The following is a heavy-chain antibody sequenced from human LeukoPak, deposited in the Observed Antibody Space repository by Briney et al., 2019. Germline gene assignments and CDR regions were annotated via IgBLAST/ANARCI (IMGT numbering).Heavy chain of an antibody. Sequence: GGSLRLSCEASGFSFSSYNMDWVRQAPGKGLEWVSIIYNGGTTNYADSVKGRFTISRDNSKNTLHLQMNSLRVEDTAVYYCARARIAVAGPFDYWGQGTLVTVSS. CDR3: ARARIAVAGPFDY. CDR2: IYNGGTT. V-gene: IGHV3-53*01. J-gene: IGHJ4*02. D-gene: IGHD6-19*01. CDR1: GFSFSSYN.